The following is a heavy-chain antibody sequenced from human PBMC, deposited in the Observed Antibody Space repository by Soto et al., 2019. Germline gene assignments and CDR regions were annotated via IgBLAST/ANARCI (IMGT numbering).Heavy chain of an antibody. V-gene: IGHV4-4*02. Sequence: QVQLQESGPGLVKPSGTLSLTCAVSGDSISSHDWWSWVRQPPNKGLEWIAEIHHSGGTNYNPSLMSRATISAVSSKNQFSLKLISATAADTAVYYCVRNGYYSLDYWGQGTLVSVSS. CDR1: GDSISSHDW. J-gene: IGHJ4*02. CDR3: VRNGYYSLDY. CDR2: IHHSGGT. D-gene: IGHD3-3*01.